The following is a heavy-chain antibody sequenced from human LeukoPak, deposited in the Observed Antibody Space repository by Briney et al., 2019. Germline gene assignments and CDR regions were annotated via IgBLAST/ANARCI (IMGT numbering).Heavy chain of an antibody. CDR3: ARGYWVDTAMAYFDY. CDR1: GGSISSYY. D-gene: IGHD5-18*01. J-gene: IGHJ4*02. Sequence: PSETLSLTCTVSGGSISSYYWSWIRQPAGKGLEWIGRIYGSGSTSYNPSLRSRVSMSLETSKNQFSLKLRSVTAADTAVYYCARGYWVDTAMAYFDYWGQGTLVTVSS. V-gene: IGHV4-4*07. CDR2: IYGSGST.